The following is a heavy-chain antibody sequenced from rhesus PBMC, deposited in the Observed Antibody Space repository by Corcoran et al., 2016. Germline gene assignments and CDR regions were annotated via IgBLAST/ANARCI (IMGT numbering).Heavy chain of an antibody. CDR2: IHGRGTNT. D-gene: IGHD6-25*01. V-gene: IGHV4S11*01. Sequence: QLQESGPGLVKPSETLSLTCAVSGGSISSTYWMWIRQAPGKGLDGVGSIHGRGTNTNYNPSLKSRVTLSVDTSKNQVSLTLTSVSVADTALYYCARVGSRNSYDYWGQGVLVTISS. CDR3: ARVGSRNSYDY. J-gene: IGHJ4*01. CDR1: GGSISSTY.